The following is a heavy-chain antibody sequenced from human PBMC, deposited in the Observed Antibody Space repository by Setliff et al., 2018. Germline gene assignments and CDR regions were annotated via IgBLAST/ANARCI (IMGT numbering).Heavy chain of an antibody. CDR3: RLWFGELLRDY. J-gene: IGHJ4*02. D-gene: IGHD3-10*01. CDR1: GFTVSAYD. Sequence: QPGGSLRLSCAASGFTVSAYDMSWVRQAPGKGLEWVSLLDNDGSTYYADSVKGRFTISRDNSKNTLYLQMSSLRTEDTAVYYCRLWFGELLRDYWGQGTLVTVSS. CDR2: LDNDGST. V-gene: IGHV3-53*01.